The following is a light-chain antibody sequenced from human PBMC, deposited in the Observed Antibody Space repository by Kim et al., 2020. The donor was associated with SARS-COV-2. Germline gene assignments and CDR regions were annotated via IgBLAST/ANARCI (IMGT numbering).Light chain of an antibody. CDR2: AAS. J-gene: IGKJ1*01. CDR1: QNIITF. CDR3: QQSYRTPPT. Sequence: DVQMTQSPSTLSASVGDRVTITCRASQNIITFLNWYQHKPGEAPKLLISAASSLQTGVPSRFSGSASGTEFTLTISSLQPDDFATYYCQQSYRTPPTFGQGTKVDIK. V-gene: IGKV1-39*01.